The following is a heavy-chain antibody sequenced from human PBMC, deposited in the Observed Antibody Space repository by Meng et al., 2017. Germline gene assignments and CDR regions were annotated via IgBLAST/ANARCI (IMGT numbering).Heavy chain of an antibody. V-gene: IGHV7-4-1*02. CDR2: INTNTGNP. CDR3: AREGRVDFNY. J-gene: IGHJ4*02. Sequence: QLLQSGSDVSKPGALVKVSCKASGYTFISYAMNWVRQAPGQGLEWMGWINTNTGNPTYAQGFTGRFVFSLDTSVSTAYLQISSLKAEDTAVYYCAREGRVDFNYWGQGTLVTVSS. CDR1: GYTFISYA. D-gene: IGHD1-26*01.